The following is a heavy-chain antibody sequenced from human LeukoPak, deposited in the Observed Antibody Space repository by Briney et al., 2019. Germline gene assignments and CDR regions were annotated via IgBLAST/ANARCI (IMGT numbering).Heavy chain of an antibody. Sequence: GGSLRLSCAAFGFTFSSYRMHWVRQAPGEGLVWVSRINSDGSSRHYADSVKGRFTISRDNAKNTLYLQMNSLRADDTAVYYCARVEKKLIVGSTNHWFDPWGQGTLVTVSS. CDR3: ARVEKKLIVGSTNHWFDP. V-gene: IGHV3-74*01. CDR2: INSDGSSR. CDR1: GFTFSSYR. D-gene: IGHD1-26*01. J-gene: IGHJ5*02.